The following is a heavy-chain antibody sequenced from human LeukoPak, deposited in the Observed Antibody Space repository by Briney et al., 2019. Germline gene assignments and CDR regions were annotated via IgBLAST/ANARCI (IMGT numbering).Heavy chain of an antibody. D-gene: IGHD6-19*01. CDR1: GFTFSSYA. CDR2: ISGSGGST. J-gene: IGHJ3*02. V-gene: IGHV3-23*01. Sequence: PGGSLRLSCAASGFTFSSYAMSWVRQAPGKGLEWVSAISGSGGSTYYADSVKGRFTISRDNSKNTLYLQMNSLRAEDTAVYYCAKPTIPRRRAVAGITRDAFDIWGQGTMVTVSS. CDR3: AKPTIPRRRAVAGITRDAFDI.